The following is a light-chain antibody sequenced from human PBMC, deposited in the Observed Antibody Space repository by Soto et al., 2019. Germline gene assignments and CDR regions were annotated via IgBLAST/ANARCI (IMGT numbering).Light chain of an antibody. CDR1: QSISGY. CDR2: DAS. J-gene: IGKJ1*01. Sequence: DIQMTQSPSTLSASVGDRVTITCRASQSISGYLAWYQQKPGKAPNLLIYDASNLESGVPSRFSGSGSGTEFTLTISSLQPDDFAMYYCQHYKSFPWSFGQGTKVEIK. V-gene: IGKV1-5*01. CDR3: QHYKSFPWS.